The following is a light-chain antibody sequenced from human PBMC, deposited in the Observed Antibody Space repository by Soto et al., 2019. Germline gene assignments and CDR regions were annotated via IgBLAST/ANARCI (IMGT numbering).Light chain of an antibody. CDR3: HQRSNWPPDT. CDR1: QSVRSY. V-gene: IGKV3-11*01. CDR2: GAS. J-gene: IGKJ5*01. Sequence: EVVLTQSPATLSLSPGESASLSCRASQSVRSYLAWYQQKPGQAPRLLIYGASTRATGVPARFSGSGSGTDFTLTISSLEPEDFAVYYCHQRSNWPPDTFGQGTRLEIK.